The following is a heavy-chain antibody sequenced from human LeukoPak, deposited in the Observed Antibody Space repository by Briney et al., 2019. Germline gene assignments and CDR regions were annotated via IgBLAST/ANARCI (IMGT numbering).Heavy chain of an antibody. V-gene: IGHV4-39*07. J-gene: IGHJ1*01. CDR2: IYYSGST. CDR1: GGSISSGGYY. Sequence: SETLSLTCTVSGGSISSGGYYWSWIRQPPGKGLEWIGSIYYSGSTYYNPSLKSRVTISVDTSKNQFSLKLSSVTAADTAVYYCVQAQASKHWGQGTLVTVSS. CDR3: VQAQASKH. D-gene: IGHD4-11*01.